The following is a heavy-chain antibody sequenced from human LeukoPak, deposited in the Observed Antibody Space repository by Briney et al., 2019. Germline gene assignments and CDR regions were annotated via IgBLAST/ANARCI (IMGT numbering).Heavy chain of an antibody. CDR2: ISYDGSNK. CDR3: AKLRDGYNYVDY. CDR1: GFTFSSYG. J-gene: IGHJ4*02. D-gene: IGHD5-24*01. Sequence: GGSLRLSCAASGFTFSSYGMHWVRQAPGKGLEWVAVISYDGSNKYYADSVKGRFTISRDNPKNTLYLQMNSLRAEDTAVYYCAKLRDGYNYVDYWGQGTLVTVSS. V-gene: IGHV3-30*18.